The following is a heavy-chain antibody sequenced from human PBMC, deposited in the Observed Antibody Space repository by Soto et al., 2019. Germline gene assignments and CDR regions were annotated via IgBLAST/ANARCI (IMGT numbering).Heavy chain of an antibody. V-gene: IGHV4-4*02. CDR3: ARRTNTSRGSYRGDFDS. Sequence: PSETRSLTCAVSGGSIISSNWCSWVRQPPGKGLEWIGESYHSGSINYNPSLKTRVTISVDKSKTHFSLKLSSVTAADTAVYYSARRTNTSRGSYRGDFDSWGQGTLVTSPQ. J-gene: IGHJ4*02. CDR2: SYHSGSI. D-gene: IGHD1-26*01. CDR1: GGSIISSNW.